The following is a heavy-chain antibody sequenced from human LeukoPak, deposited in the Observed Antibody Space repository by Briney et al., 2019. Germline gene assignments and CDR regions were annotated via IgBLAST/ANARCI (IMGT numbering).Heavy chain of an antibody. J-gene: IGHJ4*02. CDR2: IDNAGSIT. Sequence: GGSLRLSRAASGFTFSNYWIHWVRQAPGKGLVWVSRIDNAGSITTYADSVKGRFTISRDNAENTLYLQMNSLRVEDTAVYYCVRSAFHAGSGNYYDYWGQGTLVTVSS. CDR3: VRSAFHAGSGNYYDY. V-gene: IGHV3-74*03. CDR1: GFTFSNYW. D-gene: IGHD3-22*01.